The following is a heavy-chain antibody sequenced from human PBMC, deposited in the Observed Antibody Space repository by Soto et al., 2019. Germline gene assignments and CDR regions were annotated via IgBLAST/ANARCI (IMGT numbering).Heavy chain of an antibody. D-gene: IGHD3-22*01. J-gene: IGHJ4*02. CDR2: FDPEDGET. CDR3: ATVVLVYYDSSGYFY. Sequence: ASVKVSCKVSGYTLTELSMHWVRQAPGKGLEWMGGFDPEDGETIYAQKFQGRVTMTEDTSTDTAYMELSSLRSEDTAVYYCATVVLVYYDSSGYFYWGQGTLVTVSS. CDR1: GYTLTELS. V-gene: IGHV1-24*01.